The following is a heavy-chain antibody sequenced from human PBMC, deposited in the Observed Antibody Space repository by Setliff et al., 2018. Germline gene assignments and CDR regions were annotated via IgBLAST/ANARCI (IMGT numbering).Heavy chain of an antibody. CDR3: SRLVRYCTRTACQRLSGGEF. V-gene: IGHV1-18*01. Sequence: ALVKVSCKASGYTSTNFGISWVRQAPGQGLEWMGWISAHTGNTYYTPKLHDRVTLTTDTSTSTAYMELRSLGSDDTAVYYCSRLVRYCTRTACQRLSGGEFWGQGTLVTVSS. D-gene: IGHD2-8*01. CDR1: GYTSTNFG. J-gene: IGHJ4*02. CDR2: ISAHTGNT.